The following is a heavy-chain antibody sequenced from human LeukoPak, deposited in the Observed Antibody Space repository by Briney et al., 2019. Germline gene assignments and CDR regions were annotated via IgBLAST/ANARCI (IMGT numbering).Heavy chain of an antibody. CDR1: GFTFSSYS. CDR3: ARDQLRDSGSYYGLA. V-gene: IGHV3-48*02. D-gene: IGHD1-26*01. J-gene: IGHJ4*02. CDR2: ISSSSSTI. Sequence: GGSLRLSCAASGFTFSSYSMNWVRQAPGKGLEWVSYISSSSSTIYYADSVKGRFTISRDNAKNSLYLQVNSLRDEDTAVYYCARDQLRDSGSYYGLAWGQGTLVTVSS.